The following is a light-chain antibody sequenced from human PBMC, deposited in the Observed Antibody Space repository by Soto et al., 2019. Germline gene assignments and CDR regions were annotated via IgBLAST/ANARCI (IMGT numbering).Light chain of an antibody. CDR3: QQYSDSSLT. V-gene: IGKV1-5*03. Sequence: DIQMTQSPSTLSASVGDRVTITCRASQSIGSWLAWYQQKPGRAPNLLIYKASTLPFGVPSRFSGSGSGTEFTLTISSLQPDDFATYYCQQYSDSSLTFGQGTKVDI. J-gene: IGKJ1*01. CDR2: KAS. CDR1: QSIGSW.